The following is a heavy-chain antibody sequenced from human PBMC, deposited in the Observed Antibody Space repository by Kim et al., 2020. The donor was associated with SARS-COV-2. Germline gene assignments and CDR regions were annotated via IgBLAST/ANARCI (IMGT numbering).Heavy chain of an antibody. CDR2: INHSGST. Sequence: SETLSLTCAVYGGSFSGYYWSWIRQPPGKGLEWIGEINHSGSTNYNPSLKSRVTISVDTSKNQFSLKLSSVTAADTAVYYCARAPVVFPRTYGMDVWGQG. CDR3: ARAPVVFPRTYGMDV. CDR1: GGSFSGYY. V-gene: IGHV4-34*01. D-gene: IGHD3-10*02. J-gene: IGHJ6*02.